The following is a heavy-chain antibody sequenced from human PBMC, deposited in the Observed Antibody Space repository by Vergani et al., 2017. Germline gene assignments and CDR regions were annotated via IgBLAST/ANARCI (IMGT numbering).Heavy chain of an antibody. V-gene: IGHV3-21*01. CDR2: ISSSSSYI. CDR3: ARAPDIVATIGVDHYYYGMDV. D-gene: IGHD5-12*01. J-gene: IGHJ6*02. CDR1: GFTFSSYS. Sequence: EVQLVESGGGLVKPGGSLRLSCAASGFTFSSYSMNWVRQAPGKGLEWVSSISSSSSYIYYADSVKGRFTISRDNAKNSLYLQMNSLRAEDTAVYYCARAPDIVATIGVDHYYYGMDVWGQGTTVTVSS.